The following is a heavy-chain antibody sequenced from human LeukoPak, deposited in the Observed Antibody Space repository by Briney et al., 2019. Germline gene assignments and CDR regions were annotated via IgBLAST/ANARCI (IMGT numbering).Heavy chain of an antibody. D-gene: IGHD3-3*01. CDR3: ASGRAFWSGYLGY. J-gene: IGHJ4*02. V-gene: IGHV4-59*08. Sequence: SETLSLTCTVSGGSISSYYWSCIRQPPGKGLEWIGYIYYSGSTNYNPSLKSRVTISVDTSKNQFSLKLSSVPAAATAVYYCASGRAFWSGYLGYWGPGTLVTVSS. CDR2: IYYSGST. CDR1: GGSISSYY.